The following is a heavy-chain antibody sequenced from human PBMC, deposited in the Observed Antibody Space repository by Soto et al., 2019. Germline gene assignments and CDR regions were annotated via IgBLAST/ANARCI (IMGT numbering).Heavy chain of an antibody. D-gene: IGHD3-3*01. V-gene: IGHV4-30-4*01. CDR1: AGSISSGDYY. Sequence: SETLSLTCTVSAGSISSGDYYWSWIRQPPGKGLEWIGYIYYSGSTYDNPSLKSRVTISVDTSKNQFSLKLSSVTAADTAVYYCARDRITIFGVPGHIDAFDIWGQGTMVTVSS. J-gene: IGHJ3*02. CDR2: IYYSGST. CDR3: ARDRITIFGVPGHIDAFDI.